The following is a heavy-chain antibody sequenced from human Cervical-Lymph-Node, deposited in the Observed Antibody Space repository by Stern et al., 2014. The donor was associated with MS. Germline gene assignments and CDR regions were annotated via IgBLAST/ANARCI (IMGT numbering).Heavy chain of an antibody. J-gene: IGHJ5*02. D-gene: IGHD1-26*01. Sequence: EVQLVQSGAEVKKPGESLKISCKASGYIFSNYWIGWVRQMPGRGLEWMGIIFAGDSETRYSPSFQGQVPISADESISTAYLQWSSLKASDTAMYYCARHFSGRGGIYSFDPWGQGTLVTVSS. V-gene: IGHV5-51*01. CDR3: ARHFSGRGGIYSFDP. CDR2: IFAGDSET. CDR1: GYIFSNYW.